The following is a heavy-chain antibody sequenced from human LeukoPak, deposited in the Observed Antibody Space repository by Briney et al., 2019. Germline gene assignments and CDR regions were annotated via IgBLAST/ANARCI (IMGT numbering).Heavy chain of an antibody. D-gene: IGHD3-22*01. CDR1: GGTFSSYA. J-gene: IGHJ3*02. CDR3: ATAVTYYYDSSGSADAFDI. V-gene: IGHV1-69*05. Sequence: SVKVSCKASGGTFSSYAISWVRQAPGQGLEWMGRIIPIFGTANYAQKFQGRVTITTDESTSTAYMELSSLRSEDAAVYYCATAVTYYYDSSGSADAFDIWGQGTMVTVSS. CDR2: IIPIFGTA.